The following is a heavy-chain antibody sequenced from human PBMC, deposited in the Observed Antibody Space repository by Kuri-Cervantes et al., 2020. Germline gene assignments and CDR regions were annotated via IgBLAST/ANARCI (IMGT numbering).Heavy chain of an antibody. V-gene: IGHV3-9*01. CDR2: ISWNSGSI. CDR1: GFTFDDYA. D-gene: IGHD6-13*01. CDR3: ASSGQLGF. J-gene: IGHJ4*02. Sequence: LSLTCAASGFTFDDYAMHWVRQAPGKGLEWVSGISWNSGSIGYADSVKGRFTISRDNSKNTLYLQMNSLRAEDTAVYYCASSGQLGFWGQGTLVTVSS.